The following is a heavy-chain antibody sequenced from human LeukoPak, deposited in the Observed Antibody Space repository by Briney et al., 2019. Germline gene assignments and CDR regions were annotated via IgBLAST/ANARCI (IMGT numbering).Heavy chain of an antibody. V-gene: IGHV3-74*01. CDR1: GFTFIGNW. D-gene: IGHD6-6*01. Sequence: GGSLRFSCAASGFTFIGNWWHWVRQVPGKGLVWVSRIDNYGSDTTYADSVRGRFTISRDNAKNTLYLQMNSLRVEDTAVYYCVRDRPHNWFDPWGQGTLVTVSS. CDR3: VRDRPHNWFDP. CDR2: IDNYGSDT. J-gene: IGHJ5*02.